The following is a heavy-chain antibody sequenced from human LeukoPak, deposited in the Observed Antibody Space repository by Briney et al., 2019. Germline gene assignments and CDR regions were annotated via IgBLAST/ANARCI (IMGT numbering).Heavy chain of an antibody. CDR3: ARGQTATSRTIDY. CDR2: IYPGDSDT. V-gene: IGHV5-51*01. J-gene: IGHJ4*02. Sequence: SGESLKISCKGSGYSFTSYWIAWVRPMPGKGLEWMGIIYPGDSDTRYSPSFQGQVTISADKSISTAYLQWSSLKASDTAMYYCARGQTATSRTIDYWGQGNLVTVSS. CDR1: GYSFTSYW. D-gene: IGHD1-1*01.